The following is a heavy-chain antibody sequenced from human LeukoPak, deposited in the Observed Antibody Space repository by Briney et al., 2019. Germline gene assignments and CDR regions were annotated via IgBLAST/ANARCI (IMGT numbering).Heavy chain of an antibody. Sequence: GGSLRLSCAASGFTFDDYGMNWVRQAPGKGLEWVSSISSSSSYIYYADSVKGRFTISRDNAKNSLYLQMNSLRAEDTAVYYCARGYSSSWYYFDYCGQGTLVTVSS. CDR3: ARGYSSSWYYFDY. D-gene: IGHD6-13*01. V-gene: IGHV3-21*01. J-gene: IGHJ4*02. CDR2: ISSSSSYI. CDR1: GFTFDDYG.